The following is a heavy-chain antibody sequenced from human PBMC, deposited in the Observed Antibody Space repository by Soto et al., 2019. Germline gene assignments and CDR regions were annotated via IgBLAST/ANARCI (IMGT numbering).Heavy chain of an antibody. Sequence: EVQLVESGGDLVQPGGSLRLSCAASGFTFSSYWMHWVRQVPGKGLEWVARINGDGSITSHADSVTGRFTISRDNAKDTLDLQMRSLRAEDTGVYYCVRAETTKYDSSGYGYWGQGVRVIVSS. D-gene: IGHD3-22*01. CDR3: VRAETTKYDSSGYGY. CDR1: GFTFSSYW. V-gene: IGHV3-74*03. J-gene: IGHJ1*01. CDR2: INGDGSIT.